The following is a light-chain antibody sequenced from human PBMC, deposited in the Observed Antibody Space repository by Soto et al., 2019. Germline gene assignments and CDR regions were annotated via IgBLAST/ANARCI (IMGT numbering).Light chain of an antibody. J-gene: IGLJ1*01. CDR3: CAYAGSYTPSF. Sequence: QSALTQPRSVSGSPGQSVTISCTGTSSDVGVYNFVSWYQQLPGKAPKLMIYDVSKRPSGVPDRFSGSKSGNTASLTISGLQAEDEADYYCCAYAGSYTPSFFGTGPKLTVL. CDR1: SSDVGVYNF. V-gene: IGLV2-11*01. CDR2: DVS.